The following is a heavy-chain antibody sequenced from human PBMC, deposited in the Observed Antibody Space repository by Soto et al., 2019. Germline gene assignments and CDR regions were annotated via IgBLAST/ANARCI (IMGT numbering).Heavy chain of an antibody. CDR1: GGSVSSYY. CDR3: ARNSGSSGTWDPYDYFDY. D-gene: IGHD6-19*01. CDR2: IYTSGST. Sequence: QVHLQESGPGLVKPSETLSLTCTVSGGSVSSYYWSWIRQPARKLLEWIVRIYTSGSTNYNPSLKSRVTMSVDTSKNQFSLKLSSVTAADTAVYYCARNSGSSGTWDPYDYFDYWGQGTLVTVS. J-gene: IGHJ4*02. V-gene: IGHV4-4*07.